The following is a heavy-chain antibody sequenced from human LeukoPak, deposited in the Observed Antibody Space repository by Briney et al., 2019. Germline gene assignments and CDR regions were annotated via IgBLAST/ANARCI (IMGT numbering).Heavy chain of an antibody. D-gene: IGHD5-18*01. J-gene: IGHJ4*02. CDR2: ISYDGNNK. CDR3: ARPQGGRQLWLHFDY. V-gene: IGHV3-30-3*01. Sequence: GGSLRLSCVASGFTFSNYAIHWVRQAPGKGLEWVAVISYDGNNKYYADSVKGRFTLSRDNSKNTLYLQLTSLRAEDTAVYYCARPQGGRQLWLHFDYWGQGTLVTVSS. CDR1: GFTFSNYA.